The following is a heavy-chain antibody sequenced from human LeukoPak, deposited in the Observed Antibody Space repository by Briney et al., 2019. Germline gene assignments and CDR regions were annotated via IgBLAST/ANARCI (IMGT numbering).Heavy chain of an antibody. J-gene: IGHJ6*03. D-gene: IGHD3-3*01. CDR1: GYTFTSYG. V-gene: IGHV1-18*01. CDR2: ISAYNGNT. CDR3: ARVRVAPYYYYYMDV. Sequence: ASVKVSCKASGYTFTSYGISWVRQAPGQGLEWMGWISAYNGNTNYAQKLQGRVTMTTDTSTSTAYMELRSLRSDDTAVYYCARVRVAPYYYYYMDVWGKGTTVTVSS.